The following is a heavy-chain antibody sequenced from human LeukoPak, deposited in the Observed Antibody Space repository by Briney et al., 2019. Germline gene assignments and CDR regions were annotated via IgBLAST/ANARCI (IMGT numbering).Heavy chain of an antibody. CDR3: ATPRYYYDSSGYYA. Sequence: ASVKVSCKVSGYTLTELSMHWVRQAPGKGLEWMGGFDPEVGETIYAQKFQGRVTMTEDTSTDTAYMELSSLRSEDTAVYYCATPRYYYDSSGYYAWGQGTLVTVSS. V-gene: IGHV1-24*01. D-gene: IGHD3-22*01. J-gene: IGHJ5*02. CDR2: FDPEVGET. CDR1: GYTLTELS.